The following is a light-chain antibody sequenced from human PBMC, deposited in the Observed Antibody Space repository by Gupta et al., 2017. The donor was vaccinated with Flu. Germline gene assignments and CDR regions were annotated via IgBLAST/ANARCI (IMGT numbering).Light chain of an antibody. V-gene: IGKV3-15*01. CDR1: QSFSSN. CDR3: QQYNNWPPRDS. Sequence: EIVMTQSPATLSVSPGERATLSCRASQSFSSNLAWYQQKPDQAPRLLIYGASTRATGIPARFSGSGSGTEFTLTISSLKSEDFAVFYCQQYNNWPPRDSFGQGTKLEIK. J-gene: IGKJ2*03. CDR2: GAS.